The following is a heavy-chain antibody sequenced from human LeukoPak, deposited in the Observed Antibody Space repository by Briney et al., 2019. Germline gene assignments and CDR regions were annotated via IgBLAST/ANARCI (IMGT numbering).Heavy chain of an antibody. CDR2: VYYNGNT. J-gene: IGHJ4*02. CDR3: ARGRGDGYGKIFDY. V-gene: IGHV4-39*07. CDR1: GGSITSSNYY. Sequence: SETLSLTCSVSGGSITSSNYYWGWIRQPPGKGLEWIANVYYNGNTYYSPSLKSRITISVDVSKNQFSLKLSSVTAADTAVYYCARGRGDGYGKIFDYWGQGTLVTVSS. D-gene: IGHD5-24*01.